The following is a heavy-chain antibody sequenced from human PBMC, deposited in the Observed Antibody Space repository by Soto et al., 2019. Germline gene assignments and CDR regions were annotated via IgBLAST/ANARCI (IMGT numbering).Heavy chain of an antibody. CDR2: ISAYNGNT. V-gene: IGHV1-18*01. J-gene: IGHJ4*02. CDR3: ARDPPPPDY. Sequence: QVQLVQSGAEVKKPGASVKVSCKASGYTFASYAISWMRQAPGQGLEWMGWISAYNGNTNYAQKLQGRATMTTDTSTSTDYMELRSLRSDDTAVYYCARDPPPPDYWGQGTLVTVSS. CDR1: GYTFASYA.